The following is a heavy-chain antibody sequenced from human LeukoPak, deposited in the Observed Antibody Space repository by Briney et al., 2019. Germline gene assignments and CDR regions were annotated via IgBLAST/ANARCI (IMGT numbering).Heavy chain of an antibody. CDR3: ARADLRGYSLDY. V-gene: IGHV3-13*01. CDR1: GFTFSSYD. D-gene: IGHD5-18*01. Sequence: GGSLRLSYAASGFTFSSYDMHWVRQVTGKGLEWVSAIGVAGDTYYLGSVKGRFTISRENAKNSLYLQMNSLRAGDTAVYYCARADLRGYSLDYWGQGTLVTVSS. CDR2: IGVAGDT. J-gene: IGHJ4*02.